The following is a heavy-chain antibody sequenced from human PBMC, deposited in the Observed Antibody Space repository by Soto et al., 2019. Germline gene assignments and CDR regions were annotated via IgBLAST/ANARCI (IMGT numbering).Heavy chain of an antibody. CDR3: ATPLAYAMRGWDGLDV. J-gene: IGHJ6*02. V-gene: IGHV1-69*01. CDR2: IISIFGTT. CDR1: GGTFSSYV. D-gene: IGHD2-8*01. Sequence: QVQLVQSGAEVKKPGSSVKVSCKASGGTFSSYVIGWVRQAPGQGLEWMGGIISIFGTTHYAQGFQGRVTITADECPSTAYMELSSLRSEDTAAYYCATPLAYAMRGWDGLDVWGQGTTVTVSS.